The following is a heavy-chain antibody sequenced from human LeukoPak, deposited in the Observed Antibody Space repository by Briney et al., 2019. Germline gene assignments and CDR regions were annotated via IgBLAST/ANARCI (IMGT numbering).Heavy chain of an antibody. CDR3: ARLRLSGGSFSVGWFDP. V-gene: IGHV4-61*02. D-gene: IGHD1-26*01. CDR2: IYTSGST. Sequence: SQTLSLTCTVSGDSFSSRSYYWSWIRQPAGKGLEWIGRIYTSGSTNYNPSLKSRVTISVETSRNQFSLRLNSVTAADTAVYFCARLRLSGGSFSVGWFDPWGQGIQVTVSS. J-gene: IGHJ5*02. CDR1: GDSFSSRSYY.